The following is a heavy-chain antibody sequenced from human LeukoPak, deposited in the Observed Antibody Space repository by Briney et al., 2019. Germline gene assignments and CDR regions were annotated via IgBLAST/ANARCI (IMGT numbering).Heavy chain of an antibody. Sequence: PSETLSLTCTVSGGSISSRSYFWSWIRQPAGKGLEWIGRIYTSGSTNYSPSLKSRVTISVDTSRNQFSLNLTSVTAADTAVYYCARQTGSGLFILPGGQGTLVTVSS. J-gene: IGHJ4*02. CDR1: GGSISSRSYF. D-gene: IGHD3/OR15-3a*01. V-gene: IGHV4-61*02. CDR2: IYTSGST. CDR3: ARQTGSGLFILP.